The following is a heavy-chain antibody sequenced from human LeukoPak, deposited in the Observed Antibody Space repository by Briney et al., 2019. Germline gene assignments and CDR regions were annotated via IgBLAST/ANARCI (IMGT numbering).Heavy chain of an antibody. CDR3: AREEMPGKFDY. D-gene: IGHD1-26*01. Sequence: SETLSLTCAVSGDSISSSHWWRWVRQSPGKGLEWIGEIYHSGTTYYNPSLKSRVAISLDKSSNQFSLRLMSVTAADTAMYFCAREEMPGKFDYWGQGILVTVSS. V-gene: IGHV4-4*02. CDR1: GDSISSSHW. CDR2: IYHSGTT. J-gene: IGHJ4*02.